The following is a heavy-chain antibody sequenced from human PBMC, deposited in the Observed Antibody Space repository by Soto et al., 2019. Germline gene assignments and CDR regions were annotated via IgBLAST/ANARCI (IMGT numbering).Heavy chain of an antibody. Sequence: QVQLVESGGGVVQPGRSLRLSCAASGFTFSSYGMHWVRQAPGKGLEWVAVIWYGGSNIYYADSVKGRFTISRDNSKNTLNRQMNSLRAEDTAVYYGARKAYGEISYYYYGRDVWGQGTTVTVSS. D-gene: IGHD4-17*01. V-gene: IGHV3-33*01. J-gene: IGHJ6*02. CDR2: IWYGGSNI. CDR3: ARKAYGEISYYYYGRDV. CDR1: GFTFSSYG.